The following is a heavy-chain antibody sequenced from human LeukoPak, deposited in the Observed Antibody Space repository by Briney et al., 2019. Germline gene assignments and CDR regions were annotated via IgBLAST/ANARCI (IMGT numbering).Heavy chain of an antibody. CDR1: GGSISSYY. CDR2: IYTSGST. D-gene: IGHD3-10*01. V-gene: IGHV4-4*07. J-gene: IGHJ4*02. CDR3: ARDTYYGSGSYPRW. Sequence: PSETLSLTCTVSGGSISSYYWSWIRQPAGKGLEWIGRIYTSGSTNYNPSLKSRVTMSVDTSKNQFSLKLSSVTAADTAVYYCARDTYYGSGSYPRWWGQGTLVTVSS.